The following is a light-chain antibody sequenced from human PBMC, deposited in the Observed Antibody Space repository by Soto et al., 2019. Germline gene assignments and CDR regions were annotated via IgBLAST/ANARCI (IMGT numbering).Light chain of an antibody. Sequence: EIVMTQSPATLSVSPGERATLSYRASQSVSSNLAWYQQKPGQAPRLLIYGASTRATGIPARFSGSGSGTEFTLTISSLQSEDFAVYYCQQSDKWPPTFGQGTKVDI. V-gene: IGKV3-15*01. CDR3: QQSDKWPPT. CDR1: QSVSSN. CDR2: GAS. J-gene: IGKJ1*01.